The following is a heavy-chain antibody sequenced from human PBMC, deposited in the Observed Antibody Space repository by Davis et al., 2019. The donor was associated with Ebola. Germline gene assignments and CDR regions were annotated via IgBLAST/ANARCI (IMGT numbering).Heavy chain of an antibody. CDR3: ARSGYCSGGSCLFDY. D-gene: IGHD2-15*01. Sequence: ASVKVSCKASGYTFTSYDVHWVRQATGQGLEWMGWMNPNSRNTGYAQKLQGRVTMTTDTSTSTAYMELRSLRSDDTAVYYCARSGYCSGGSCLFDYWGQGTLVTVSS. J-gene: IGHJ4*02. CDR2: MNPNSRNT. V-gene: IGHV1-8*01. CDR1: GYTFTSYD.